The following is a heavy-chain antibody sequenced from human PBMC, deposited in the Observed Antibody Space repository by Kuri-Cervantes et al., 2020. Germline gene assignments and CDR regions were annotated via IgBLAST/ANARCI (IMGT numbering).Heavy chain of an antibody. CDR2: ISYDGSNK. Sequence: GGSLRLSCAASGFTFSSYGMHWVRQAPGKGLEWVAVISYDGSNKYYADSVKGRFTISRDNSKNTLYPQMNSLRAEDTAVYYCAKDRSASPMIVVVITDYWGQGTLVTVSS. CDR3: AKDRSASPMIVVVITDY. CDR1: GFTFSSYG. D-gene: IGHD3-22*01. J-gene: IGHJ4*02. V-gene: IGHV3-30*18.